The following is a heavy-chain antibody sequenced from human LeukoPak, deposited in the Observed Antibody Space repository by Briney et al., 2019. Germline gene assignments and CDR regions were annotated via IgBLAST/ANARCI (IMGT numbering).Heavy chain of an antibody. CDR1: GGTFSSHA. D-gene: IGHD5-12*01. Sequence: SVKVSCKASGGTFSSHAISWVRQAPGQGLEWVGGIIPIFGTASYAQKFQGRVTITTDESTSTGYMELRSLRSDDTAVYYCARGDSGYDYGFDNWGQGTLVTVSS. CDR2: IIPIFGTA. J-gene: IGHJ4*02. V-gene: IGHV1-69*05. CDR3: ARGDSGYDYGFDN.